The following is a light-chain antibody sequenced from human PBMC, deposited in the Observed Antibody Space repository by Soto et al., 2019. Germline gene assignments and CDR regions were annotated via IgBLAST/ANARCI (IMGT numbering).Light chain of an antibody. J-gene: IGKJ2*01. CDR3: QQRSNWPPYT. CDR2: DAS. Sequence: EIVLTQSPATLSLSPGERATLSCRASQSVSSYLAWYQQKPGQAPRLLIYDASNRATGIPARFSGSGSGTDFTLNISSLEPEDFAVYYCQQRSNWPPYTCGQGTKLEIK. V-gene: IGKV3-11*01. CDR1: QSVSSY.